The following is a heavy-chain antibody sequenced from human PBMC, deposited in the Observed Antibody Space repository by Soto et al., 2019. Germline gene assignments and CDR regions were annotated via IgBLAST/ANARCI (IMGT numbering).Heavy chain of an antibody. CDR2: IKGDGSEI. D-gene: IGHD2-2*02. CDR1: VFTFSIYW. Sequence: GGSLRLSCAASVFTFSIYWMSWVRQAPGKGLVWVANIKGDGSEIHYVDSVKGRFIISRDNAKNSLFLQMKSLRVEDTAVYYCARDGCTSASCDIYGMDVWGQGTTVTVSS. V-gene: IGHV3-7*03. CDR3: ARDGCTSASCDIYGMDV. J-gene: IGHJ6*02.